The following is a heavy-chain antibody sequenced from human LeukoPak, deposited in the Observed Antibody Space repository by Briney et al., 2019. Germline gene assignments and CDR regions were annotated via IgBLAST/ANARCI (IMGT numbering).Heavy chain of an antibody. J-gene: IGHJ4*02. D-gene: IGHD5-12*01. CDR3: ARGVATMRKGYFDY. V-gene: IGHV4-59*01. CDR1: GGSISSYY. Sequence: PSETLSLTCTVSGGSISSYYWSWIRQPPGKGLEWIGYIYYSGSTNYNPSLKSRVTISVDTSKNQFSLRLSSVTAADTAVYYCARGVATMRKGYFDYWGQGTLVTVSS. CDR2: IYYSGST.